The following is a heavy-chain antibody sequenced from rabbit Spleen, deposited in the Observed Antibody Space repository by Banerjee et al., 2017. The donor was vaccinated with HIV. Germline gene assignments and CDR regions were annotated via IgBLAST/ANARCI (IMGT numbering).Heavy chain of an antibody. CDR2: IYAGDGNT. CDR3: ARDKELDIWGYEFNL. D-gene: IGHD3-1*01. CDR1: GFSLFMYW. J-gene: IGHJ4*01. V-gene: IGHV1S40*01. Sequence: QSLEESGGDLVKPGASLTLTCTASGFSLFMYWMCWVRQAPGKGPEWIACIYAGDGNTDYANWVNGRFTISKTSSTVDLKMTSLTAADTATYFCARDKELDIWGYEFNLWGQGTLVTVS.